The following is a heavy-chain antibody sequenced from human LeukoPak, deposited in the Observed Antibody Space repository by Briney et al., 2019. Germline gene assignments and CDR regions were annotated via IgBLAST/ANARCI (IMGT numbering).Heavy chain of an antibody. D-gene: IGHD3-22*01. V-gene: IGHV3-15*01. Sequence: GSLRLSCAASGFTFSNAWMSWVGRAPGKGLEWVGRIKSKTDGGTTDYAAPVKGRFTISRDDSKNTLYLQMNSLKTEDTAVYYCTTRDSSGYYYYFDYWGQGTLVTVSS. J-gene: IGHJ4*02. CDR3: TTRDSSGYYYYFDY. CDR2: IKSKTDGGTT. CDR1: GFTFSNAW.